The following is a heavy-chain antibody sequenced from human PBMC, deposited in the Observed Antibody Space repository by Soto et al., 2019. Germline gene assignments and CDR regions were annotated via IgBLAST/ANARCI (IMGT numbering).Heavy chain of an antibody. J-gene: IGHJ5*02. CDR2: ISGSGGST. CDR3: AKDRIQFTMVRGVPATNWFDP. CDR1: GFTFSSYA. D-gene: IGHD3-10*01. V-gene: IGHV3-23*01. Sequence: PGGSLRLSCAASGFTFSSYAMSWVRQAPGKGLEWVSAISGSGGSTYYADSVKGRFTISRDNSKNTLYLQMNSLRAEDTAVYYCAKDRIQFTMVRGVPATNWFDPWGQGT.